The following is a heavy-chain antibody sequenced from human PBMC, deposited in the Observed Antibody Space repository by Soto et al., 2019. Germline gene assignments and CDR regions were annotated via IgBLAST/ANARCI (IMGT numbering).Heavy chain of an antibody. CDR2: IYYTGNT. Sequence: QVHLQESGPGLVKPSETLSLTCTVSGDSISSYYWSWIRQPPGKGLEWIGSIYYTGNTIYNPSLKHRLTISVDTSKNQFSLRLSSVTAADTAVYYCARDRGYEDYWGQGTLVTVSS. D-gene: IGHD5-12*01. CDR3: ARDRGYEDY. CDR1: GDSISSYY. V-gene: IGHV4-59*01. J-gene: IGHJ4*02.